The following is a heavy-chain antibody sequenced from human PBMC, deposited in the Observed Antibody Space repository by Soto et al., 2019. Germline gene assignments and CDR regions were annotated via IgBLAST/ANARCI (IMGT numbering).Heavy chain of an antibody. CDR3: VRYRFSDTWSKFDY. CDR1: GVVISSYAYH. Sequence: SETLSLTCDVSGVVISSYAYHWSWIRQHPGKGLEWIGFISSKMTTYYTPYLKVRVTMSADTSRKQFSLRLTSVTAADTAVYYCVRYRFSDTWSKFDYWGQGTLVTVSS. CDR2: ISSKMTT. V-gene: IGHV4-31*11. D-gene: IGHD3-16*02. J-gene: IGHJ4*02.